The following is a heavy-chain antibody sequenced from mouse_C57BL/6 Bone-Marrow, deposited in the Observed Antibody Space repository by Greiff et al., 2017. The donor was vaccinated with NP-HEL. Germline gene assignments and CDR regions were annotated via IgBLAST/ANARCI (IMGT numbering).Heavy chain of an antibody. Sequence: EVQLQESGAELVRPGASVKLSCTASGFNIKDDYMHWVKQRPEQGLEWIGWIDPENGDTEYASKFQGKATITADTSSNTAYLQLSSLTSEDTAVYYCTTPYYGYDDWYFDVWGTGTTVTVSS. V-gene: IGHV14-4*01. CDR2: IDPENGDT. CDR3: TTPYYGYDDWYFDV. D-gene: IGHD2-9*01. CDR1: GFNIKDDY. J-gene: IGHJ1*03.